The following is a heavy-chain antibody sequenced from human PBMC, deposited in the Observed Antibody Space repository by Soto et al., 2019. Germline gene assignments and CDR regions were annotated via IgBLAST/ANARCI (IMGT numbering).Heavy chain of an antibody. D-gene: IGHD2-2*01. CDR3: AKDMTVVPAAIFDY. Sequence: PGGSLRHSCAASGFTFSSYGMHWVRQAPGKGLEWVAVISYDGSNKYYADSVKGRFTISRDNSKNTLYLQMNSLRAEDTAVYYCAKDMTVVPAAIFDYWGQGTLVTVSS. V-gene: IGHV3-30*18. CDR1: GFTFSSYG. CDR2: ISYDGSNK. J-gene: IGHJ4*02.